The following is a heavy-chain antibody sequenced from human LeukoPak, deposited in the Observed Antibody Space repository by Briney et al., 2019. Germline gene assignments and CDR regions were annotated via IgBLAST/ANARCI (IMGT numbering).Heavy chain of an antibody. CDR2: IIPIFGTA. J-gene: IGHJ4*02. CDR1: GGTFSSYA. V-gene: IGHV1-69*05. CDR3: AREGPYYYDSSGYYGYYFDY. D-gene: IGHD3-22*01. Sequence: SVKVSCKASGGTFSSYAISWVRQAPRQGLEWMGRIIPIFGTANYAQKFQGRVTITTDESTSTAYMGLSSLRSEDTAVYYCAREGPYYYDSSGYYGYYFDYWGQGTLVTVSS.